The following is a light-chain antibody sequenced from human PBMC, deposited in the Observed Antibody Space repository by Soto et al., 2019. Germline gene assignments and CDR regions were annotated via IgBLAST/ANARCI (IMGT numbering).Light chain of an antibody. CDR2: GAS. J-gene: IGKJ4*01. V-gene: IGKV3-20*01. CDR3: QQYGSSPLT. CDR1: QRVSNNY. Sequence: EIVLTQSPGTLSLSPGERATLSCRASQRVSNNYLAWYQQKPGQAPRLLIYGASRRATGIPDRFSGSGSGTDFTLTISRPEPEDVAVYSCQQYGSSPLTFGGGTKVEIK.